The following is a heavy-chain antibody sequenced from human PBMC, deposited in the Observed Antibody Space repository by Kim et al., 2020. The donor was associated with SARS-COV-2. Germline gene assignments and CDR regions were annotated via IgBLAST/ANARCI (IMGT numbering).Heavy chain of an antibody. V-gene: IGHV3-48*04. CDR3: AREPFRAAAAGTCCWFDP. CDR2: ISSSSSTI. J-gene: IGHJ5*02. Sequence: GGSLRLSCAASGFTFSSYSMNWVRQAPGKGLEWVSYISSSSSTIYYADSVKGRFTISRDNAKNSLYLQMNSLRAEDTAVYYCAREPFRAAAAGTCCWFDPWGQGTLVTVSS. CDR1: GFTFSSYS. D-gene: IGHD6-13*01.